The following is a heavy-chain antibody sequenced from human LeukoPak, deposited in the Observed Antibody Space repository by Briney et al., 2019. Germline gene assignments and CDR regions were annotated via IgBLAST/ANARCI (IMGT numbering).Heavy chain of an antibody. Sequence: GGSLRLSCVASGFTFSDYYMTWLRQAPGKGLEWLSYISNSGSTVFYADSVKGRFTVPRDNAKRSLYLQIESLRDDDTAVYHCALGTINKDFYFGMDVWGQGTTVTVSS. CDR1: GFTFSDYY. J-gene: IGHJ6*02. V-gene: IGHV3-11*01. CDR3: ALGTINKDFYFGMDV. D-gene: IGHD2-8*01. CDR2: ISNSGSTV.